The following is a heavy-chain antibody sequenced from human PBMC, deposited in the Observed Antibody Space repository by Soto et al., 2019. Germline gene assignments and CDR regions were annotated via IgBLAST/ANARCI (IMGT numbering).Heavy chain of an antibody. Sequence: ASVKVSCKASGYTFTGYYMHWVRQAPGQGLEWMGWINPNSGGTNYAQKFQGWVTMTRDTSISTAYMELSRLRSDDTAVYYCAREGGSSGWLVFERWGQGSLVTVSS. CDR1: GYTFTGYY. CDR3: AREGGSSGWLVFER. J-gene: IGHJ3*02. D-gene: IGHD6-19*01. V-gene: IGHV1-2*04. CDR2: INPNSGGT.